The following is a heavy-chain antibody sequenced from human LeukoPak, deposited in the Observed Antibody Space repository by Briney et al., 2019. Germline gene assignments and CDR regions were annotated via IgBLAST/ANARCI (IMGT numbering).Heavy chain of an antibody. CDR2: MNPVSGNA. V-gene: IGHV1-8*01. Sequence: ASVKVSCKSSGYTFTNFDINWVRQAPGQGLEWMGWMNPVSGNAGSAQKFQGRVTLTRDTSMSTAYMEVTSLRSDDTAFYYCARAPMGRGALYWGQGTLVTVSS. D-gene: IGHD3-10*01. J-gene: IGHJ4*02. CDR1: GYTFTNFD. CDR3: ARAPMGRGALY.